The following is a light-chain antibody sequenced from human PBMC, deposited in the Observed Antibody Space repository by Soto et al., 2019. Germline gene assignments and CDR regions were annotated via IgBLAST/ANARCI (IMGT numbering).Light chain of an antibody. CDR1: QGISSY. CDR2: AAS. CDR3: QQYYSYPGA. Sequence: AIRMTQSPSALSASTGDRVTITCRASQGISSYLAWYQQKPGKAPKLLSYAASTLQSGVPSRFSGSGSGTDFTLTISCLQSEDFATYFCQQYYSYPGAFGQGTKVEIK. V-gene: IGKV1-8*01. J-gene: IGKJ1*01.